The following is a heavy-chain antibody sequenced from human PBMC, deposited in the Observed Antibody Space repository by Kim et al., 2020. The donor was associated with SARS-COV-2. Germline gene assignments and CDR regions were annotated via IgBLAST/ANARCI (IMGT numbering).Heavy chain of an antibody. J-gene: IGHJ4*02. CDR3: ARHLSGRGSFFNLGY. Sequence: SETLSLTCTVSGGSVSDSYWNWIRQSPGKGLEWIAYMHYSGSTKSNPSLQSRVTVSMDTSKNQFSLKVRSVTAADTAMYYCARHLSGRGSFFNLGYWGQGLLVTVSS. D-gene: IGHD3-16*01. V-gene: IGHV4-59*08. CDR2: MHYSGST. CDR1: GGSVSDSY.